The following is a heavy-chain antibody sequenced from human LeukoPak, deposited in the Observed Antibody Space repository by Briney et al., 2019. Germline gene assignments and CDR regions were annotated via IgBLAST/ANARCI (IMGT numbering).Heavy chain of an antibody. CDR3: ARGRGYGGNYLRSFDI. V-gene: IGHV4-59*08. CDR1: GDSIGSYF. Sequence: PSETLSLTCIVSGDSIGSYFWSWIRQPPGKGLEWIGYNSGSTNYNPSLKRRVTILLDRSKNQFSLKLSSVTAADTAIYYCARGRGYGGNYLRSFDIWGQGTMVTVSS. CDR2: NSGST. D-gene: IGHD1-26*01. J-gene: IGHJ3*02.